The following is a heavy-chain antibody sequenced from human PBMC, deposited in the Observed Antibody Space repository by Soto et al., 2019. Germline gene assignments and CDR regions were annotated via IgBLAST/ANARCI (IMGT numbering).Heavy chain of an antibody. V-gene: IGHV3-74*01. J-gene: IGHJ4*02. Sequence: GGSLRLSCAASGFTFSSYWMHWVRQAPGKGLVWVSRINSDGSSTSYADSVKGRFTISRDNAKNTLYLQMNSLRAEDTAVYYCARASPYYYDSSGYYYPNYWGQGTLVTVS. CDR1: GFTFSSYW. CDR3: ARASPYYYDSSGYYYPNY. CDR2: INSDGSST. D-gene: IGHD3-22*01.